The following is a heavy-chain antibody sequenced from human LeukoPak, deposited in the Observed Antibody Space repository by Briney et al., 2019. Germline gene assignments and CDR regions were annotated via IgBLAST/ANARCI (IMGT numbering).Heavy chain of an antibody. D-gene: IGHD5-12*01. CDR2: IKSDGSST. V-gene: IGHV3-74*01. CDR3: TTLYGGSLDY. CDR1: GFSFSSYW. Sequence: GGSLRLSCAASGFSFSSYWMYWVRQVAGKGLVWVSRIKSDGSSTSYADSVKGRFTISRDNAKNTLYLQMNSLRVEDTAVYYCTTLYGGSLDYWGQGTLVTVSS. J-gene: IGHJ4*02.